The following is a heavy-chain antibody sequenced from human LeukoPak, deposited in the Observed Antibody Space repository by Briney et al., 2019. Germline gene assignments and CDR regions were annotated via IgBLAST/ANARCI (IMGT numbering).Heavy chain of an antibody. V-gene: IGHV1-2*02. Sequence: ASVKVSCKASAYTFSGYYIHWVRQAPGQGLEWMGWINFNSGGKIFAEKFQDRVSMARDTSISTAYMELSRLRYDDTAVYHCARQIGGGSMGCNFWGEGTLVTVSS. CDR3: ARQIGGGSMGCNF. CDR2: INFNSGGK. CDR1: AYTFSGYY. J-gene: IGHJ4*02. D-gene: IGHD3-16*01.